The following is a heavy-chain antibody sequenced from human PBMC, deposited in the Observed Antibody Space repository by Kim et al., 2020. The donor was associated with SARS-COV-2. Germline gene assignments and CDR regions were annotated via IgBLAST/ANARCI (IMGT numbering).Heavy chain of an antibody. V-gene: IGHV4-34*01. J-gene: IGHJ6*03. CDR2: INHSGST. D-gene: IGHD6-13*01. CDR3: ARRRVLSPGLYSTKTSYMDV. CDR1: GGSFSGYY. Sequence: SETLSLTCAVYGGSFSGYYWSWIRQPPGKGLEWIGEINHSGSTNYNPSLKSRVTISVDTSKNQFSLKLSSVTAADTAVYYCARRRVLSPGLYSTKTSYMDVWGKGTTVTVSS.